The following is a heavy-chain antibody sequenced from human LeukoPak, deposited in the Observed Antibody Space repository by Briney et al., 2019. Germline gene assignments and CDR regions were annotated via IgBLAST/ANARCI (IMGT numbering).Heavy chain of an antibody. J-gene: IGHJ4*02. CDR1: GFTFTTYW. Sequence: PEGSLRLSCAASGFTFTTYWMSWVRQAPGKGLEWVAKISPDGSEKYHVDSVKGRFTISRDNAKNSLDLQMSSLRADDTAVYYCARGGSSRFDQWGQGTLVTVSS. V-gene: IGHV3-7*04. D-gene: IGHD6-13*01. CDR3: ARGGSSRFDQ. CDR2: ISPDGSEK.